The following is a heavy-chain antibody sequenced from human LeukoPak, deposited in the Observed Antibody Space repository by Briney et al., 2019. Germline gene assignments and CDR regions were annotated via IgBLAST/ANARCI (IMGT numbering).Heavy chain of an antibody. CDR1: GFTFSSYA. CDR3: ARSRAGSSLLGY. CDR2: ISYDGSNK. D-gene: IGHD2-15*01. Sequence: GGSLRLSCAASGFTFSSYAMHWVRQAPGKGLEWVSIISYDGSNKYHADSAKGRFTISRDNSKNTLYLQMNSLRAEDTAVYYCARSRAGSSLLGYWGQGTLVTVSS. V-gene: IGHV3-30*04. J-gene: IGHJ4*02.